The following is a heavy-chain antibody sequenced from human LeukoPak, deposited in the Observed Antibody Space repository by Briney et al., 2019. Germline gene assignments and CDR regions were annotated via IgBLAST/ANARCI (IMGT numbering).Heavy chain of an antibody. CDR1: GGSISDPY. J-gene: IGHJ4*02. V-gene: IGHV4-59*11. Sequence: SETLSLTCTVSGGSISDPYWSWIRQPPGRGLGWLGYIHYSGSTNYNPSLKSRVTMSVDTSKSQLSLRLSSVTAADTAVYYCARGDYYGPVDYWGQGTLVTVSS. D-gene: IGHD3-10*01. CDR2: IHYSGST. CDR3: ARGDYYGPVDY.